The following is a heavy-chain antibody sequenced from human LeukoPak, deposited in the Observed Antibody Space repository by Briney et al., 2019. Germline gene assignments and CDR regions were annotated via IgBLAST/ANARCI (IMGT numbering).Heavy chain of an antibody. CDR3: ARAPDGITIFWPDYYYMDV. Sequence: ASVKVSCKASGYTFTTYDITWVRQATGQGLEWMGWMNPNSGNTAYAQKFQGRVTITRNTSISTAYMELRSLRSDDTAVYYCARAPDGITIFWPDYYYMDVWGKGTTVTISS. CDR2: MNPNSGNT. V-gene: IGHV1-8*03. J-gene: IGHJ6*03. CDR1: GYTFTTYD. D-gene: IGHD3-9*01.